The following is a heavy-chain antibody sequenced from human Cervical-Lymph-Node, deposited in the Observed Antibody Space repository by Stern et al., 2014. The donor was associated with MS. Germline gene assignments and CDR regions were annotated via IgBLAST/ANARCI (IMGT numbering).Heavy chain of an antibody. V-gene: IGHV1-8*01. D-gene: IGHD6-13*01. CDR1: GYTFTPSD. Sequence: QVQLVQSETEVKKPGASVKVSCKASGYTFTPSDIHWVRQATGHGLEWMGWINPNTDNTGYAQKFQGRVTMTTDTSIRTSYMELGSLTSEDTAVYYCARGPGAAALDVWGPGTTVTVSS. CDR3: ARGPGAAALDV. CDR2: INPNTDNT. J-gene: IGHJ6*02.